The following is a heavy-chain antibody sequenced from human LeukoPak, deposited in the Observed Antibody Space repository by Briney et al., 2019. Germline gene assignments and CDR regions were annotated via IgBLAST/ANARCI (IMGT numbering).Heavy chain of an antibody. CDR2: ISAYNGNT. CDR1: GYTFTSYG. J-gene: IGHJ4*01. CDR3: ARDRRRDWSGGSCYPTFYY. V-gene: IGHV1-18*01. D-gene: IGHD2-15*01. Sequence: ASVKVSCKASGYTFTSYGISWVRQAPGQGLEWMGWISAYNGNTNYAQKLQGRVTMTTDTSTSTAYMELRSLRSDDTAVYYCARDRRRDWSGGSCYPTFYYWGQGTLVTVSS.